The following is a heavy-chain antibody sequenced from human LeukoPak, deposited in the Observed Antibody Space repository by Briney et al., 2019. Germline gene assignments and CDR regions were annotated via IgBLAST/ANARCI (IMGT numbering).Heavy chain of an antibody. CDR3: ARVGSSQKNTLRPSYNRFDP. CDR1: GYSISSGYY. D-gene: IGHD6-13*01. Sequence: PSETLSLTCTVSGYSISSGYYWGWIRQPPGKGLEWIGSIYHSGSTYYNPSLKSRVTISVDTSKNQFSLKLSSVTAADTAVYYCARVGSSQKNTLRPSYNRFDPWGQGTLVTVSS. CDR2: IYHSGST. J-gene: IGHJ5*02. V-gene: IGHV4-38-2*02.